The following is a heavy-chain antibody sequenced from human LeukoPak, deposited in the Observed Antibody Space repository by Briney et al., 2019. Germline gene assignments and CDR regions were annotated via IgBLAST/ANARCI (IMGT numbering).Heavy chain of an antibody. CDR3: ARDWGRDKYSSSQGDY. CDR1: GFTFSSYA. Sequence: GGSLRLSCAASGFTFSSYAMHWVRQAPGKGLEWVAVISYDGSNRYYADSVKGRFTISRDNSKNTLYLQMNSLRAEDTAVYYCARDWGRDKYSSSQGDYWGQGTLVTVSS. CDR2: ISYDGSNR. J-gene: IGHJ4*02. V-gene: IGHV3-30-3*01. D-gene: IGHD6-6*01.